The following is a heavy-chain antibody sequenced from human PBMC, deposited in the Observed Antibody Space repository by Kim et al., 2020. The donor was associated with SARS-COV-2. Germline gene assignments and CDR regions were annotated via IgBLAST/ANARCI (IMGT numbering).Heavy chain of an antibody. CDR1: GFIVSSNY. J-gene: IGHJ4*02. CDR2: LYSGGST. D-gene: IGHD4-17*01. CDR3: ARDYGDWFFDY. V-gene: IGHV3-66*01. Sequence: GGSLRLSCAASGFIVSSNYMSWVRQAPGKGLDWVSVLYSGGSTFYADSVKGRFTISRDNSKNTLYLQMNSLRAEDTAVYYCARDYGDWFFDYWGQGTLVT.